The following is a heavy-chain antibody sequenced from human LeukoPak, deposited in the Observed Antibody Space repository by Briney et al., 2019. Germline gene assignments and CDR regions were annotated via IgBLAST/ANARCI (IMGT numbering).Heavy chain of an antibody. CDR3: AREWSRGGMDV. Sequence: PGGSLRLSCAASGFTVSSNYMSWVRQAPGKGLEWVSVIYSGGSTYYADSVKGRFTTSRDNTKNTLYLQMNSLRGEDTAVYYCAREWSRGGMDVWGQGTTVTVSS. CDR2: IYSGGST. D-gene: IGHD2-15*01. V-gene: IGHV3-53*01. J-gene: IGHJ6*02. CDR1: GFTVSSNY.